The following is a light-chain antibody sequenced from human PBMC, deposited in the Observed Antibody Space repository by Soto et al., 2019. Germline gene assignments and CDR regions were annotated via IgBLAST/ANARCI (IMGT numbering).Light chain of an antibody. CDR3: FSFTTDWTHV. Sequence: QSVLTQPGSVSGSPGQSITISCTGTSSDVGAYNYVSWFQQHPRKAPTLIISEVSNRPSGVSNRFSGSKSGNAASLTISGLQAEDEADYFCFSFTTDWTHVFGTGTKVTVL. V-gene: IGLV2-14*01. CDR1: SSDVGAYNY. J-gene: IGLJ1*01. CDR2: EVS.